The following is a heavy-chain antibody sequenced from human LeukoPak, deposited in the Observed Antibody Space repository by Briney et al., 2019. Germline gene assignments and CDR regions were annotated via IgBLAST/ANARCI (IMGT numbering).Heavy chain of an antibody. J-gene: IGHJ3*02. D-gene: IGHD1-26*01. CDR1: GFTFSSYW. Sequence: SGGSLRLSCAASGFTFSSYWMHWVRQAPGKGLEWVSSISSSSSYIYYADSVKGRFTISRDNSKNTLYLQMNSLRAEDTAVYYCARGGSYLSAFDIWGQGTMVTVSS. V-gene: IGHV3-21*04. CDR3: ARGGSYLSAFDI. CDR2: ISSSSSYI.